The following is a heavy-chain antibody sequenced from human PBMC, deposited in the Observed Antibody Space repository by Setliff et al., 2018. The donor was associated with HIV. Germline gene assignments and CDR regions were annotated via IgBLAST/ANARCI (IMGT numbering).Heavy chain of an antibody. D-gene: IGHD2-2*01. CDR1: SNY. V-gene: IGHV4-61*02. CDR3: ARASSDIPGVDSNYFDD. CDR2: IYTSGP. J-gene: IGHJ4*02. Sequence: SNYWSWIRQPAGKGLEWIGRIYTSGPRYNPSLENRVTISVDTSKCQFFLMLSSVTAADTAVYYCARASSDIPGVDSNYFDDWGQGTLVTVSS.